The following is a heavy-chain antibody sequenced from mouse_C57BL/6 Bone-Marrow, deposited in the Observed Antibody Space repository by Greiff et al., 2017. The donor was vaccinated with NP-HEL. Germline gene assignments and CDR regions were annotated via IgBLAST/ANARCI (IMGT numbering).Heavy chain of an antibody. V-gene: IGHV1-39*01. CDR3: ARRGDGSSYRYFDD. Sequence: VQLKQSGPELVKPGASVKISCKASGYSFPDYNMNWVKQSNGKSLEWIGVINPNYGTTSYNQKFKGKATLTVDQSSSTAYMQLNSLTSENSAVDYGARRGDGSSYRYFDDWGTGTTVTVSS. J-gene: IGHJ1*03. CDR2: INPNYGTT. D-gene: IGHD1-1*01. CDR1: GYSFPDYN.